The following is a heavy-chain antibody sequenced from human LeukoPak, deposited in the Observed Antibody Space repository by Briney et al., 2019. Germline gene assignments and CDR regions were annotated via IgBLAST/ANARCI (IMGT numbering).Heavy chain of an antibody. CDR3: ARNYYDTSGYYYFDY. CDR1: GYNFTSYW. V-gene: IGHV5-51*01. D-gene: IGHD3-22*01. J-gene: IGHJ4*02. CDR2: IYPGDSET. Sequence: GESLKISCKGSGYNFTSYWIGWVRQMPGKGLEWMGIIYPGDSETRYNPSLQGQVTISADKSISTAYLQWGSLKASDTAMYYCARNYYDTSGYYYFDYWGQGTLVTVSS.